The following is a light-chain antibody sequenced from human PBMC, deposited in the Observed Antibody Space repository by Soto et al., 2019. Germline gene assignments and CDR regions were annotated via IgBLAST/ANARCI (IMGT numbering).Light chain of an antibody. Sequence: EIVMTQSPAAVSVSPGERATLSCRASQSVRTNLAWYHQRPGQAPRLLIHAASTRATGIPARFSGSGSGTEVTRTISSLQSEDSGVYYCQQYNKWPPLTFGGGTKVEIK. CDR2: AAS. J-gene: IGKJ4*01. CDR3: QQYNKWPPLT. CDR1: QSVRTN. V-gene: IGKV3-15*01.